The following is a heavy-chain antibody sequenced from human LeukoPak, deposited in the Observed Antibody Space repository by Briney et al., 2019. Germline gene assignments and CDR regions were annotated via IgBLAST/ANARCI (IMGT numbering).Heavy chain of an antibody. CDR2: ISSRGDST. V-gene: IGHV3-23*01. CDR3: VKGPRPDITVAHTVEN. Sequence: PGGSLRLSCAASGFIFSNYAMSWVRQVPGRGLEWVSTISSRGDSTYVADSVKGRFTISRDNSKNSLYLQMNIVRAEDTAVYYCVKGPRPDITVAHTVENWGQGTLVTVSS. J-gene: IGHJ4*02. CDR1: GFIFSNYA. D-gene: IGHD6-19*01.